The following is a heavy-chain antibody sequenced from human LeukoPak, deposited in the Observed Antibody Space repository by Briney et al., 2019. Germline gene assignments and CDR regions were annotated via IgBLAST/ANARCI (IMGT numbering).Heavy chain of an antibody. Sequence: GGSLRLSCAASGFTFSSYAMSWVRQAPGKGLEWVSAVYDGDTTYYADSVKGRFTISRDNSKNTLYLQINSLRVEDTAAYFCARDRLLYLDYWGQGTPVTVSS. CDR3: ARDRLLYLDY. V-gene: IGHV3-53*01. CDR1: GFTFSSYA. CDR2: VYDGDTT. D-gene: IGHD2-21*02. J-gene: IGHJ4*02.